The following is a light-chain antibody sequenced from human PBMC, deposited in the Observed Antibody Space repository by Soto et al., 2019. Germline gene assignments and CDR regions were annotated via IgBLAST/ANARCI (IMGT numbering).Light chain of an antibody. J-gene: IGLJ2*01. V-gene: IGLV2-8*01. CDR3: SSYAGSNNVL. CDR2: EVS. CDR1: SSDVGAYNF. Sequence: QLVLTQPPSASGSPGQSVTISCIGSSSDVGAYNFVSWYQQHPGKAPKLMIYEVSKRPSGVPDRFSGSKSGNTASLTVSGLQAEDEADYYCSSYAGSNNVLFGGGTKLTVL.